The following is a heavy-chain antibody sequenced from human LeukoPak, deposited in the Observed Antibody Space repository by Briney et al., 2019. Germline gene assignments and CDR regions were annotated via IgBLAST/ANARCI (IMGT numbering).Heavy chain of an antibody. J-gene: IGHJ6*03. CDR2: ISSSGSTI. CDR1: GFTFSDYY. CDR3: ASPIAVAGTFYYYYMDV. V-gene: IGHV3-11*01. D-gene: IGHD6-19*01. Sequence: PGGSLRLSCAASGFTFSDYYMSWIRQAPGKGLEWVSYISSSGSTIYYADSVKGRFTISRDNAKNSLYLQMNSLRAEDTAVYYCASPIAVAGTFYYYYMDVWGKGTTVTISS.